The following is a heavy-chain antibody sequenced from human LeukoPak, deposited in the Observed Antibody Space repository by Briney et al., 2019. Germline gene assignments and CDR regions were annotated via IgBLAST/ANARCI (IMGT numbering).Heavy chain of an antibody. D-gene: IGHD2-2*01. Sequence: ASVKVSCKASGYTFTSYGISWVRQAPGQGLEWMGWISAYNGNTNYAQKLQGRVTMTTDTSTSTAYMELRSLRSDDTAVYYCARVMPRYCSSTSCSLAWFDPRGPGNPGHRLL. CDR1: GYTFTSYG. CDR3: ARVMPRYCSSTSCSLAWFDP. J-gene: IGHJ5*02. CDR2: ISAYNGNT. V-gene: IGHV1-18*01.